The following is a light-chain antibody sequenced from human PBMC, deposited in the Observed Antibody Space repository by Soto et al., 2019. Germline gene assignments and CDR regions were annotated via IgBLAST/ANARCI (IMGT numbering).Light chain of an antibody. V-gene: IGLV2-23*01. CDR3: CSYAGGSTWV. Sequence: QSALTQPASVSGTPGQSITISCTGTSSDVGSYNLVSWYQHRPGKAPQLIIYGGNKRPSGVSNRFSDSKSGNTASPTISGLQAEDEADYYCCSYAGGSTWVFGGGTKVTVL. J-gene: IGLJ3*02. CDR1: SSDVGSYNL. CDR2: GGN.